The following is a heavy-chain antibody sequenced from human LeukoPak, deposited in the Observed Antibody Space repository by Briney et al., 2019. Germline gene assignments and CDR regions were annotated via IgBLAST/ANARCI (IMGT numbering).Heavy chain of an antibody. D-gene: IGHD1-26*01. Sequence: SETLSLTRTVSGGSISSYYWSWIRQPPGKGLEWIGYIYYSGSTNYNPSLKSRVTISVDTSKNQFSLKLSSVTAADTAVYYCARAGGSYYHYYYGMDVWGQGTTVTVSS. J-gene: IGHJ6*02. CDR1: GGSISSYY. CDR2: IYYSGST. CDR3: ARAGGSYYHYYYGMDV. V-gene: IGHV4-59*01.